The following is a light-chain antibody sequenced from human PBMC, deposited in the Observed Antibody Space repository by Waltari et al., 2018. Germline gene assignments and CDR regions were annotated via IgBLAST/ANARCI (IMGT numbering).Light chain of an antibody. CDR1: SSDIASYNL. CDR2: EAN. V-gene: IGLV2-23*01. Sequence: QSALTQPASVSGSPGQSTTISCPGTSSDIASYNLVSWYQQHPGKAPKLIIYEANKRPSGVSSRFSGSKSGNTASLTISGPQAEDEANYYCYAYAGTRGVFGTGTKVTVL. J-gene: IGLJ1*01. CDR3: YAYAGTRGV.